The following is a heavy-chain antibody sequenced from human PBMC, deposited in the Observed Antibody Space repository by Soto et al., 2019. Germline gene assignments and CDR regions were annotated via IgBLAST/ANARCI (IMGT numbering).Heavy chain of an antibody. D-gene: IGHD6-13*01. CDR3: ATNYPAAGYSRSSAGYYYGMYV. V-gene: IGHV1-46*01. J-gene: IGHJ6*02. CDR1: GYTFTSYY. Sequence: ASVKVSCKASGYTFTSYYMHWVRQAPGQGLEWMGIINPSGGSTSYAQKFQGRVTMTRDTSTSTVYMELSSLRSEDTAVYYCATNYPAAGYSRSSAGYYYGMYVWGQGSTVTVSS. CDR2: INPSGGST.